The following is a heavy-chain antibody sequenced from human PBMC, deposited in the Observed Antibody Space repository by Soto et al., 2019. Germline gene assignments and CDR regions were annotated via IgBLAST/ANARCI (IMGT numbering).Heavy chain of an antibody. CDR2: IYYSGST. J-gene: IGHJ4*02. CDR1: GGSISSGGYY. V-gene: IGHV4-31*03. Sequence: QVQLQESGPGLVKPSQTLSLTCTVSGGSISSGGYYWSWIRQHPGKGLEWIGYIYYSGSTYYNPSLKSRVTIAVDTSKNQFSLKLSSVTAADTAVYYCARADYDFWSAADYWGQGTLVTVSS. CDR3: ARADYDFWSAADY. D-gene: IGHD3-3*01.